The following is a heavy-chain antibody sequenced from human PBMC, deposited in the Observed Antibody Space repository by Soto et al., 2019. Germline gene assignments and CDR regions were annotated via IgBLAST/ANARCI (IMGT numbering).Heavy chain of an antibody. D-gene: IGHD6-13*01. Sequence: WVRQSPSRGLEWLGRTYYRSKWYNDYAVSVKSRITINPDTSKNQFSLQLNSVTPEDTAVYYCARGQGSWYSAFDIWGQGTMVTV. V-gene: IGHV6-1*01. J-gene: IGHJ3*02. CDR2: TYYRSKWYN. CDR3: ARGQGSWYSAFDI.